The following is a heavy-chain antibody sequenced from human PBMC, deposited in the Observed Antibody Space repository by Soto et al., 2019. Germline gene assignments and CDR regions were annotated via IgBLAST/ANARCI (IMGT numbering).Heavy chain of an antibody. CDR1: GNSISTTDW. D-gene: IGHD3-22*01. Sequence: QVELQESGLGLVKPSGTLSLTCVVSGNSISTTDWWSWVRQSPGKGLEWIGEIYHSGSTNYNPSLKSRVTISVDKFKNQFSLKLSSVTAADTAVYYCARDVGYHYDGSPSGQFDFWGQGTLVTVSS. V-gene: IGHV4-4*02. CDR2: IYHSGST. CDR3: ARDVGYHYDGSPSGQFDF. J-gene: IGHJ4*02.